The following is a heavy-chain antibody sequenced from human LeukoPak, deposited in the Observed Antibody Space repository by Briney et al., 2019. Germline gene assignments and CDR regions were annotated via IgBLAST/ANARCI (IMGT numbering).Heavy chain of an antibody. CDR2: ISGSGGST. J-gene: IGHJ6*02. Sequence: GGSLRPSCAASGFTFSSYAMSWVRQAPGKGLEWVSAISGSGGSTYYADSVKGRFTISRDNSKNTLYLQMNSLRAEDTAVYYCAKVGHGDYVYYYYGMDVWGQGTTVTVSS. V-gene: IGHV3-23*01. CDR1: GFTFSSYA. D-gene: IGHD4-17*01. CDR3: AKVGHGDYVYYYYGMDV.